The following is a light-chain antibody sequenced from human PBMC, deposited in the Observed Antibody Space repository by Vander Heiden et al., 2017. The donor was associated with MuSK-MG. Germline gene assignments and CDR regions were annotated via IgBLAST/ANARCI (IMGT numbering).Light chain of an antibody. Sequence: AIHMTQSPSSLSASVGDRVTITCRASQDIRNDLGWYQQKPGKAPNLLIYAASNLQSGVPSRFSGSGSGTDFTLTISSLQPEDFATYYCLQDDNSPFTFGHGTKVDIK. J-gene: IGKJ3*01. CDR1: QDIRND. V-gene: IGKV1-6*01. CDR3: LQDDNSPFT. CDR2: AAS.